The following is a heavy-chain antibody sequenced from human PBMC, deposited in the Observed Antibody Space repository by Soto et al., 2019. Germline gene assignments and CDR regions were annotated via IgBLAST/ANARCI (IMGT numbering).Heavy chain of an antibody. CDR2: IYYSGST. D-gene: IGHD6-6*01. Sequence: PSETLSLTCTVSGGSISSYYWSWIRQPPGKGLEWIGYIYYSGSTNYNPSLKSRVTISVDTSKNQFSLKLSSVTAADTAVYYCARFVSSSWSNWFDPWGQGTLVTVS. CDR1: GGSISSYY. V-gene: IGHV4-59*01. CDR3: ARFVSSSWSNWFDP. J-gene: IGHJ5*02.